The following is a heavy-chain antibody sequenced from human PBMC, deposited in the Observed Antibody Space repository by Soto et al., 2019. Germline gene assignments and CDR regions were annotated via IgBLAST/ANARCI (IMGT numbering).Heavy chain of an antibody. CDR3: ASGGLHGYTNGGLSYFHS. V-gene: IGHV3-23*01. Sequence: EGHLLESGGGLVQPGGSLRLSCAASELSSSNHAMTWVRQAPGKGLEWVSGISGTDGCAYYADSVKGRFTISRDNSRSTVYLQLTSLRFEDTTVYYCASGGLHGYTNGGLSYFHSWGQGTLVTAPS. CDR1: ELSSSNHA. J-gene: IGHJ4*02. CDR2: ISGTDGCA. D-gene: IGHD5-18*01.